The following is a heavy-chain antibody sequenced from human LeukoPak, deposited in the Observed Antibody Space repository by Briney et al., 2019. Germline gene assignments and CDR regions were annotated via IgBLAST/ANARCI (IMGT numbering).Heavy chain of an antibody. CDR3: AAGGYCSSTSCYGFDY. V-gene: IGHV1-58*01. CDR1: GFTFTSSA. D-gene: IGHD2-2*03. CDR2: IVVGSGNT. J-gene: IGHJ4*02. Sequence: SVKVSCTASGFTFTSSAVQWVRQARGQRLEWIGWIVVGSGNTNYAQKFQERVTITRDMSTSTAYRELSSLTSEDTAVYFCAAGGYCSSTSCYGFDYWGQGTLVTVSS.